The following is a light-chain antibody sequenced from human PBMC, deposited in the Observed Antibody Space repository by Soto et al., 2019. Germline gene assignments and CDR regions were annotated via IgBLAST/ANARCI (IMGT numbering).Light chain of an antibody. CDR3: QQYNNFPLT. CDR1: QYISNY. CDR2: AAS. J-gene: IGKJ4*01. V-gene: IGKV1-16*02. Sequence: DIQMTQSPSSLSASVGDTVTITCRASQYISNYVAWFQQKPGQAPKSLIYAASKLHIGVPSKFTGSGSGTDFTLTISSLQPDDSATYYCQQYNNFPLTFGGGTKVEI.